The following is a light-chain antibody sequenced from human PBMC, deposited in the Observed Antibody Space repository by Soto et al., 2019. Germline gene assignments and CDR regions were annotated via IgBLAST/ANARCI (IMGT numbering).Light chain of an antibody. CDR1: QTISSW. CDR3: QQYKTYST. Sequence: DIEVTQSASTLSGSLGDRVTITCRASQTISSWLAWYQQKPGKAPKLLIYKASTLKSGVPSRFSGSGSGTEFTLTISSLQPDDFATYYCQQYKTYSTFGQGTRLEIK. V-gene: IGKV1-5*03. J-gene: IGKJ5*01. CDR2: KAS.